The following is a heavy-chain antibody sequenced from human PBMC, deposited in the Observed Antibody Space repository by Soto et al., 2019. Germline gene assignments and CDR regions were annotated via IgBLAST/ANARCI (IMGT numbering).Heavy chain of an antibody. J-gene: IGHJ6*02. CDR1: GFTFSGYA. CDR3: ARDGQSLAPYALDV. Sequence: QVQVVESGGGVVQPGRSLRLSCTASGFTFSGYAMHWVRQPPGKGLEWVAQIWYDGSNKYYADSVKGRFTISRDNSTNTLYVQMDSLRVEDTAVYYCARDGQSLAPYALDVWGQGTSVTVSS. D-gene: IGHD6-19*01. V-gene: IGHV3-33*01. CDR2: IWYDGSNK.